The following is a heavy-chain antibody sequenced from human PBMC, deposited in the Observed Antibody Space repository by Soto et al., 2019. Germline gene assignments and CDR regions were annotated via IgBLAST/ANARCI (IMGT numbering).Heavy chain of an antibody. V-gene: IGHV1-69*13. Sequence: GASVKVSCKASGGTFSSYAISWVRQAPGQGLEWMGGIIPIFGTANYAQKFQGRVTITADESTGTAYMELSSLRSEDTAVYYCARGNYDYVWGSYRPTYFDYWGQGTLVTVSS. CDR2: IIPIFGTA. D-gene: IGHD3-16*02. CDR3: ARGNYDYVWGSYRPTYFDY. J-gene: IGHJ4*02. CDR1: GGTFSSYA.